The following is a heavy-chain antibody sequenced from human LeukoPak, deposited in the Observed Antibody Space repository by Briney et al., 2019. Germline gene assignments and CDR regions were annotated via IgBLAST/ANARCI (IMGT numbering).Heavy chain of an antibody. CDR3: ARAPYFDWLLYFDY. D-gene: IGHD3-9*01. V-gene: IGHV3-74*01. CDR2: INSDGSTT. CDR1: GFTFRSYW. Sequence: PGGSLRLSCAASGFTFRSYWMHWVRQAPGKGLVWVSHINSDGSTTSYADSVKGRFAISRDNAKNTLNLQINSLRAEDTAVYYCARAPYFDWLLYFDYWGQGTLVTVSS. J-gene: IGHJ4*02.